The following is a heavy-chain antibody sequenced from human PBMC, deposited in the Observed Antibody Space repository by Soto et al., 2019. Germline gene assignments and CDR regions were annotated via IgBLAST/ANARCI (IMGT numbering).Heavy chain of an antibody. V-gene: IGHV1-46*01. CDR3: ATGGTYYDFWSGYSPYYYYGMDV. J-gene: IGHJ6*02. D-gene: IGHD3-3*01. CDR1: GYTFTSYY. CDR2: INPSGGST. Sequence: GASVQVSCKASGYTFTSYYMHWVRQAPGQGLEWMGIINPSGGSTSYAQKFQGRVTMTRDTSISTAYMELSSLRSEDTAVYYCATGGTYYDFWSGYSPYYYYGMDVWGQGTTVTVSS.